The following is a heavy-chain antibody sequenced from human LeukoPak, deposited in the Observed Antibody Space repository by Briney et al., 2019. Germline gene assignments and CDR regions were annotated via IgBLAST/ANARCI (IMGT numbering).Heavy chain of an antibody. CDR3: ARGSVAGRGVIVVVTPNDY. J-gene: IGHJ4*02. CDR2: INHSGST. V-gene: IGHV4-34*01. Sequence: SETLSLTCTVSGGSISGYYWSWIRQPPGKGLEWIGEINHSGSTNYNPSLKSRVTISVDTSKNQFSLKLSSVTAADTAVYYCARGSVAGRGVIVVVTPNDYWGQGTLVTVSS. D-gene: IGHD3-22*01. CDR1: GGSISGYY.